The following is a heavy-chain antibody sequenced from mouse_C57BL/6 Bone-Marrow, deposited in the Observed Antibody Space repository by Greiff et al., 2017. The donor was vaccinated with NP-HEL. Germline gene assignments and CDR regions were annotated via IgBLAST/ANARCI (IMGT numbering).Heavy chain of an antibody. Sequence: VQLKESGAELVRPGASVKLSCTASGFNIKDDYMHWVKQRPEQGLEWIGWIDPENGDTEYASKFQGKATITADTSSNTAYLQLSSLTSEDTAVYYCTTTVVAYYAMDYWGQGTSVTVSS. D-gene: IGHD1-1*01. V-gene: IGHV14-4*01. CDR1: GFNIKDDY. J-gene: IGHJ4*01. CDR2: IDPENGDT. CDR3: TTTVVAYYAMDY.